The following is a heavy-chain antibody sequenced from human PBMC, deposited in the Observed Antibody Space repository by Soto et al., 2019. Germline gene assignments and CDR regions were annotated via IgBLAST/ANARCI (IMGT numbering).Heavy chain of an antibody. D-gene: IGHD3-22*01. CDR1: GGTSRCHG. V-gene: IGHV4-4*08. CDR2: TFYSGGT. Sequence: LRVTWTVSGGTSRCHGWRWILKKTGKGLEWIGNTFYSGGTNYNPSLKSRVAISVDTSKNQFSLRLSSVTAADTAVYYCAKEDPIDYYDSSGPFDYWGQGTLVTVSS. CDR3: AKEDPIDYYDSSGPFDY. J-gene: IGHJ4*02.